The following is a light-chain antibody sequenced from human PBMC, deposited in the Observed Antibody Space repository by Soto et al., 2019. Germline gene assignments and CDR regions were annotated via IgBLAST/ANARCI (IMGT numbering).Light chain of an antibody. V-gene: IGKV3-11*01. CDR3: QQYYTWPS. CDR1: QSVSSY. J-gene: IGKJ5*01. Sequence: EIVFTQSPATLSLSPGERATLSCRASQSVSSYLAWYQQKPGQAPRLLIYDASNRATGIPARFSGSGSGTDFTLTISSLEPEDFAVYYCQQYYTWPSFGQGTRLEIK. CDR2: DAS.